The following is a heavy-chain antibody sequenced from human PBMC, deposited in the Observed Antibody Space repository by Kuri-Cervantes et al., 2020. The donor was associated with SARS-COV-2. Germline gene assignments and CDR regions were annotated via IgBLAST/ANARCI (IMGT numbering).Heavy chain of an antibody. CDR3: VRDGDHWNFDY. Sequence: LSLTCAASGFTFSGHWIHWVRQAPGKGLVWVSRINPDGSYTNNADSVKGRFTLSRDNAKSMLFLQMNSLRAEDTAVYYCVRDGDHWNFDYWGQGNRVTFVS. J-gene: IGHJ4*02. CDR2: INPDGSYT. V-gene: IGHV3-74*01. D-gene: IGHD1-1*01. CDR1: GFTFSGHW.